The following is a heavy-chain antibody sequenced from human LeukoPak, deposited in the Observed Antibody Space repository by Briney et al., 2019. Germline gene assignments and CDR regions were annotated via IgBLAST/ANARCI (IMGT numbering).Heavy chain of an antibody. D-gene: IGHD5-18*01. V-gene: IGHV3-30*04. Sequence: GGSLRLSCAASGFTFSSYAMHWVRQAPGKGLEWVAVISYHGRGTYYADSVKGRFTISRDNSKNTLYLQVNSLRAEDTAVYYCAREKDTTMVQRPPDAFGIWGQGTMVTVSS. CDR2: ISYHGRGT. CDR3: AREKDTTMVQRPPDAFGI. J-gene: IGHJ3*02. CDR1: GFTFSSYA.